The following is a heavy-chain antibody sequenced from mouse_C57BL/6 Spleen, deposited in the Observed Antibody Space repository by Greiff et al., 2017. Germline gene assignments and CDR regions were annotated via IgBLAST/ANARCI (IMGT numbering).Heavy chain of an antibody. V-gene: IGHV1-82*01. CDR3: AITTGVSDY. J-gene: IGHJ2*01. D-gene: IGHD1-1*01. Sequence: QVQLQQSGPELVKPGASVKISCKASGYAFSSSWMNWVKQRPGKGLEWIGRIYPGDGDTNYNGKFKGKATLTADKSSSTAYMQLSRLTSEDSAVYICAITTGVSDYWGQGTTVTVSS. CDR2: IYPGDGDT. CDR1: GYAFSSSW.